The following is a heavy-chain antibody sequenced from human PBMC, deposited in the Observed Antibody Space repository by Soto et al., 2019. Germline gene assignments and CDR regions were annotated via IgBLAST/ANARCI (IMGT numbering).Heavy chain of an antibody. D-gene: IGHD3-22*01. CDR1: GGTFSSYA. J-gene: IGHJ4*02. V-gene: IGHV1-69*13. CDR3: ARAMVRLYYDSRGYLGYFDD. Sequence: GAAVKVSCNSSGGTFSSYAISWVRQAPGQGLEWMGGIIPIFGTANYAQKFQGRVTITADESTSTAYMELSSLRSEDTAVYYCARAMVRLYYDSRGYLGYFDDWGQGTLVTVSS. CDR2: IIPIFGTA.